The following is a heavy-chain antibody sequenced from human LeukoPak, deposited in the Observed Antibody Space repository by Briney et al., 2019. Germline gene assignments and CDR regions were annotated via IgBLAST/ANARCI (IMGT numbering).Heavy chain of an antibody. CDR2: IGRSGGRI. V-gene: IGHV3-23*01. Sequence: GGSLRLSCAASGFTFSSYAMSWVRETPAQGLEWVLAIGRSGGRISYEVSVEGWFSISKDNSKSSLYRQMISLRAEDTAIYDCAKDGTILWFGESWGQGTLVTVSS. D-gene: IGHD3-10*01. J-gene: IGHJ4*02. CDR3: AKDGTILWFGES. CDR1: GFTFSSYA.